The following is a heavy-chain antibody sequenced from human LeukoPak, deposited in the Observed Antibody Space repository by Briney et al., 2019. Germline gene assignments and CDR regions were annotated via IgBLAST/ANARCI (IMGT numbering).Heavy chain of an antibody. J-gene: IGHJ1*01. CDR1: RFTFSSYA. Sequence: GGSLRLSCAASRFTFSSYAMSWVRQAPGKGLEWVSAISGSGGSTYYADSVKGRFTISRDNSKKTLCLQMDSLRGEDTAVYYCAKDDAWGRYKDWGQGTLVTVSS. V-gene: IGHV3-23*01. D-gene: IGHD3-16*01. CDR2: ISGSGGST. CDR3: AKDDAWGRYKD.